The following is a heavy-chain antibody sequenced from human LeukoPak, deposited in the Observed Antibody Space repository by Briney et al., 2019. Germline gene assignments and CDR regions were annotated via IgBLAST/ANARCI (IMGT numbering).Heavy chain of an antibody. D-gene: IGHD2-8*01. CDR3: ARIFRNCTNGVCYPPRYYFDY. V-gene: IGHV3-20*04. CDR2: INWNGGST. CDR1: GFTFDDYG. J-gene: IGHJ4*02. Sequence: PGGSLRFSCAASGFTFDDYGMSWVRQAPGKGLEWVSGINWNGGSTGYADSVKGRFTISRDNAKNSLYLQMNSLRAEDTALYYCARIFRNCTNGVCYPPRYYFDYWGQGTLVTVSS.